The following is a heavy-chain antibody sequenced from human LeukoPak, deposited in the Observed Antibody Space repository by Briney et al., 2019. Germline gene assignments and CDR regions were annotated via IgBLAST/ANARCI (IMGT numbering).Heavy chain of an antibody. J-gene: IGHJ4*02. CDR2: INPSGAGT. V-gene: IGHV1-46*01. Sequence: ASVKVSCKASGYSFINYYIHWVRQAPGQGLEWMGIINPSGAGTSFAQKFRGRVTMTRDMSTSTVYMELNSLRSQDTAVYYCARAWEAVAGNYGVVDYWGQGTLVTVSS. D-gene: IGHD4-17*01. CDR1: GYSFINYY. CDR3: ARAWEAVAGNYGVVDY.